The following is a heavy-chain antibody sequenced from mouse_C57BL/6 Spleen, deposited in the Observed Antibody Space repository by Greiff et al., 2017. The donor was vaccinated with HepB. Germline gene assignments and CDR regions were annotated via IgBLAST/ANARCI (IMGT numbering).Heavy chain of an antibody. CDR3: ARDDGYYVGWFAY. CDR2: IYPGSGST. D-gene: IGHD2-3*01. Sequence: QVQLQQPGAELVKPGASVKMSCKASVYTFTSYWITWVKQRPGQGLEWIGDIYPGSGSTNYNEKFKSKATLTVDTSSSTAYMQLSSLTSEDSAVYYCARDDGYYVGWFAYWGQGTLVTVSA. V-gene: IGHV1-55*01. CDR1: VYTFTSYW. J-gene: IGHJ3*01.